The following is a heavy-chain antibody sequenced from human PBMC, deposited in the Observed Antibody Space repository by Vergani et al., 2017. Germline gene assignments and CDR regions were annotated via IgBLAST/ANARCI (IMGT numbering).Heavy chain of an antibody. Sequence: EVQLLESGGGLVQPGGSRRLSCAGAGFTFDTYTMASVRPAPGKGLEGVATISSGGGDIFYADSVKGRFTISRDNSKNTLFLQMNSLKDEDTAVYYCTTAWGLYYLHGEYFQYWGRGTLVSVSS. J-gene: IGHJ1*01. D-gene: IGHD3-10*01. CDR3: TTAWGLYYLHGEYFQY. CDR1: GFTFDTYT. CDR2: ISSGGGDI. V-gene: IGHV3-23*01.